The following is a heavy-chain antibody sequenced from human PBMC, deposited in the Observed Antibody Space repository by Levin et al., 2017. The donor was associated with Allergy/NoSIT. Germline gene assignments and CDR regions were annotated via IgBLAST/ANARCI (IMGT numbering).Heavy chain of an antibody. CDR3: ARLARDSGYDWGDNWFDP. J-gene: IGHJ5*02. CDR2: INPNSGGT. Sequence: ASVKVSCKASGYTFTGYYMHWVRQAPGQGLEWMGWINPNSGGTNYAQKFQGRVTMTRDTSISTAYMELSRLRSDDTAVYYCARLARDSGYDWGDNWFDPWGQGTLVTVSS. D-gene: IGHD5-12*01. V-gene: IGHV1-2*02. CDR1: GYTFTGYY.